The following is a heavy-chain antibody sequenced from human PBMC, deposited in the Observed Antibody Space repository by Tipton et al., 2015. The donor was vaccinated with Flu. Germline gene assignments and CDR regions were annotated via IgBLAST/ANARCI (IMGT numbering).Heavy chain of an antibody. D-gene: IGHD3-10*01. V-gene: IGHV4-61*02. Sequence: LRLSCTVAGGPISGGNDYWTWVRQAAGKGLEWIGRIHSREGANYNPSFASRITISLDMSMNQFSLKLRSVTAADTATYYCAREFGYWGQGTRVTVPS. CDR2: IHSREGA. CDR3: AREFGY. CDR1: GGPISGGNDY. J-gene: IGHJ4*02.